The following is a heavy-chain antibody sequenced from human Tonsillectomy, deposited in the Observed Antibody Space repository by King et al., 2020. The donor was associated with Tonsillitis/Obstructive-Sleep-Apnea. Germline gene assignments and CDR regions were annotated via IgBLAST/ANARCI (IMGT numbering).Heavy chain of an antibody. D-gene: IGHD5-24*01. CDR2: ISYDGSDK. V-gene: IGHV3-30*04. CDR1: GVTFRHYA. J-gene: IGHJ3*02. CDR3: ARGEMATISPAFDI. Sequence: VQLVESGGGVVQPGRSRRLSCVASGVTFRHYAMHWVRQAPGKGLEWAALISYDGSDKYYADSVKGRFTISRDNSKNTVYLQMNFLRPEDTAVYYCARGEMATISPAFDIWGQGTMVTVSS.